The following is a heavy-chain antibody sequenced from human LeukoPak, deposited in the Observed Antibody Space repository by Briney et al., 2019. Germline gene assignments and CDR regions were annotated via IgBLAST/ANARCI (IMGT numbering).Heavy chain of an antibody. CDR3: ARETKTFYFDSSAYYPYSIDS. D-gene: IGHD3-22*01. CDR2: IYYSGST. CDR1: GGSISSYY. Sequence: TSETLSLTYTVSGGSISSYYWSWIRQPPGKGLEWIGYIYYSGSTYHNPSLKSRVTISVDTSKNQFSLKLSSVTAPDTAVYYCARETKTFYFDSSAYYPYSIDSWGQGTLVTVSS. J-gene: IGHJ4*02. V-gene: IGHV4-59*04.